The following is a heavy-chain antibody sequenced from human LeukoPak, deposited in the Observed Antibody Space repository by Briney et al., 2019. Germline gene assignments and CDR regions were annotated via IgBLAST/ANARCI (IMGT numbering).Heavy chain of an antibody. CDR2: IYYSGST. J-gene: IGHJ4*02. V-gene: IGHV4-59*01. Sequence: PSETLSLTCTVSGGSISSYYWSWIRQPPGKGLEWIGYIYYSGSTNYNPSLKSRVSISVDTSKNQFSLKLSSVTAADTAVYYCARSPRGLVVPAAHRFDYWGQGTLVTVSS. CDR1: GGSISSYY. D-gene: IGHD2-2*01. CDR3: ARSPRGLVVPAAHRFDY.